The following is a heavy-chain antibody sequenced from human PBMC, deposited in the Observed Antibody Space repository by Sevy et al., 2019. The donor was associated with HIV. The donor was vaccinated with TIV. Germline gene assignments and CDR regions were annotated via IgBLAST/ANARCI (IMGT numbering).Heavy chain of an antibody. J-gene: IGHJ5*02. D-gene: IGHD3-3*01. Sequence: SETLSLTCAVYGGSFSGYYWSWIHQPPGKGLEWIGEINHSGSTNYNPSLKSRVTISVDTSKNQFSLKLSSVTAADTAVYYCARISRVLRFLEWLSRTGWFDPWGQGTLVTVSS. CDR1: GGSFSGYY. CDR3: ARISRVLRFLEWLSRTGWFDP. CDR2: INHSGST. V-gene: IGHV4-34*01.